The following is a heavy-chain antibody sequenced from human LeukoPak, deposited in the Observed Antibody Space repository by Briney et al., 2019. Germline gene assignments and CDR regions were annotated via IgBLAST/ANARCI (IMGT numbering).Heavy chain of an antibody. D-gene: IGHD3-9*01. CDR3: ARDYDILTGYPRGGFDY. CDR1: GDSVSSNSAA. V-gene: IGHV6-1*01. CDR2: TYHRSKWYN. J-gene: IGHJ4*02. Sequence: SQTLSLTCGISGDSVSSNSAAWNWIRQSPSRGLEWLGRTYHRSKWYNDYAVSVKSRITINPDTSKNQFSLRLNSVTPEDTAVYYCARDYDILTGYPRGGFDYWGQGTLVTVSS.